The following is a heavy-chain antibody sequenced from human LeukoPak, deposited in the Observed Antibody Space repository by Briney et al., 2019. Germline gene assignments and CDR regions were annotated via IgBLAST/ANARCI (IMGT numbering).Heavy chain of an antibody. J-gene: IGHJ3*02. CDR1: GYTFTGYY. CDR2: INPNSGGT. D-gene: IGHD4-17*01. CDR3: ASRRTDDYGDHGGDAFDI. V-gene: IGHV1-2*06. Sequence: GASVKVSCKASGYTFTGYYMHWVRQAPGQGLEWMGRINPNSGGTNYAQKFQGRVTMTRDASISTAYMELSRLRSDDTAVYYCASRRTDDYGDHGGDAFDIWGQGTMVTVSS.